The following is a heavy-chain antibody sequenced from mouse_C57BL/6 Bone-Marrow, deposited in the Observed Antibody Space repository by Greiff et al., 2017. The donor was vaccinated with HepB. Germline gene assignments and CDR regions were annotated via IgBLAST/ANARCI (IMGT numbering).Heavy chain of an antibody. CDR3: ARKIYYDYDGAY. CDR1: GYTFTSYW. J-gene: IGHJ3*01. V-gene: IGHV1-50*01. Sequence: QVHVKQPGAELVKPGASVKLSCKASGYTFTSYWMQWVKQRPGQGLEWIGEIDPSDSYTNYTQKFKGTATLTVDTSSSTAYMQLSSLTSEDSAVYYCARKIYYDYDGAYWGQGTLVTVSA. CDR2: IDPSDSYT. D-gene: IGHD2-4*01.